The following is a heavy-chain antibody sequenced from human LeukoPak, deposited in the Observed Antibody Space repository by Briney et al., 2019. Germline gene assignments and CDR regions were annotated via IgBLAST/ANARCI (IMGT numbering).Heavy chain of an antibody. Sequence: PSETLSLTCTVSGGSISSSSYYWGWIRQPPGKGLEWIGSIYYTESTYYNPSLKSRVTISVDTSKNQFSLRLSSVTAADTAVYYCASTFGDSGRIDFFDYWGQGTLVTVSS. J-gene: IGHJ4*02. CDR2: IYYTEST. CDR1: GGSISSSSYY. D-gene: IGHD3-16*01. CDR3: ASTFGDSGRIDFFDY. V-gene: IGHV4-39*07.